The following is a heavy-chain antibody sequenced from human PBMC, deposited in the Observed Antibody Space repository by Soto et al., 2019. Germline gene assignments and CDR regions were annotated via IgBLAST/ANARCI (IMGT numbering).Heavy chain of an antibody. D-gene: IGHD1-1*01. CDR1: GFAVSNLA. V-gene: IGHV3-74*01. J-gene: IGHJ4*02. Sequence: PVGSLSLACEASGFAVSNLALSWVRHVPGKGLEWVARVDTGGLSTNYAEAVKGRFTISRDNAKNTVSLQMSSLRVEDTVGYYVANDSPYFDHWGQGSQVTVSS. CDR3: ANDSPYFDH. CDR2: VDTGGLST.